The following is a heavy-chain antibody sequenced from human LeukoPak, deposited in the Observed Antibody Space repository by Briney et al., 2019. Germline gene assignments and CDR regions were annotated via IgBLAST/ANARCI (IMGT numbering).Heavy chain of an antibody. Sequence: GGSLRLSCAASGFTFSESWISWVRQAPGKGLEWVANMNQDGSEKDYVDSVKGRFTITRDNARKSLYLQMSSLRVEDTAVYYCATYSHWVAGDVWGQGTTVTVSS. CDR3: ATYSHWVAGDV. D-gene: IGHD3-16*01. CDR1: GFTFSESW. V-gene: IGHV3-7*01. J-gene: IGHJ6*02. CDR2: MNQDGSEK.